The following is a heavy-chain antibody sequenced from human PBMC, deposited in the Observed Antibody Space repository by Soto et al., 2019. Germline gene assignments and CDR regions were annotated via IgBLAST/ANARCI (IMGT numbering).Heavy chain of an antibody. CDR2: MYYSGNP. D-gene: IGHD5-12*01. CDR1: GGSVSSGSYY. CDR3: ARGDGYIFYYYYGLDV. V-gene: IGHV4-61*01. Sequence: SETLSLTCAVSGGSVSSGSYYWSWIRQPPGKGLEWIGYMYYSGNPYYNPSLKSRVGISVDTSKNQFSPKLTPVTAADTAVYYCARGDGYIFYYYYGLDVWGQGTTVTVSS. J-gene: IGHJ6*02.